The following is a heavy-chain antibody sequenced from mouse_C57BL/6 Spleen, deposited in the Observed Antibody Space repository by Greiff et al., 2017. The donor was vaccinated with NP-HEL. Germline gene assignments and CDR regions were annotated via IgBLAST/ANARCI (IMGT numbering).Heavy chain of an antibody. Sequence: QVQLQQSGAELVMPGASVKLSCKASGYTFTSYWMHWVKQRPGQGLEWIGEIDPSDSYTNYNQKFKGKSTLTVDKSSSTAYMQLSSLTSEDSAVYYCARYRPSLWYFDVWGTRTTVTVSS. CDR3: ARYRPSLWYFDV. CDR2: IDPSDSYT. D-gene: IGHD6-1*01. V-gene: IGHV1-69*01. J-gene: IGHJ1*03. CDR1: GYTFTSYW.